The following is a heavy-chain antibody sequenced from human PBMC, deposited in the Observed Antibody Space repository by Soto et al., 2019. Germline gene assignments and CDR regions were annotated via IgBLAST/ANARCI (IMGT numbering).Heavy chain of an antibody. CDR3: AKEPDIVVVPAAMEWYYYYMDV. CDR1: GFTFDDYA. D-gene: IGHD2-2*01. Sequence: EVQLVESGGGLVQPGRSLRLSCAASGFTFDDYAMHWARQAPGKGLEWVSGISWNSGSIGYADSVKGRFTISRDNAKNSLYLQMNSLRAEDTALYYCAKEPDIVVVPAAMEWYYYYMDVWGKGTTVTVSS. V-gene: IGHV3-9*01. J-gene: IGHJ6*03. CDR2: ISWNSGSI.